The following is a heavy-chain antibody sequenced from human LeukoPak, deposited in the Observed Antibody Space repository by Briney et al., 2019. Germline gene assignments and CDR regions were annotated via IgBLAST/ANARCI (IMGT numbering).Heavy chain of an antibody. CDR2: IQPDGREQ. CDR1: GLTFSSRW. D-gene: IGHD3-16*01. CDR3: ASQSYARFDP. V-gene: IGHV3-7*01. Sequence: PGGSLRLSCAASGLTFSSRWMSWVRQAPRKGLEWVGNIQPDGREQYPVDSVKGRFTISRDNARNSLFLQMNSLRVEDTAVYYCASQSYARFDPWGQGTLVTVSS. J-gene: IGHJ5*02.